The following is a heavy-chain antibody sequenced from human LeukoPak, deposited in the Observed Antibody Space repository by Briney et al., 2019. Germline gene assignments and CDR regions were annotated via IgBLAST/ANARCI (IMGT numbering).Heavy chain of an antibody. CDR1: GFTFSNYG. V-gene: IGHV3-30*18. CDR2: ISYDGTSQ. D-gene: IGHD4-17*01. Sequence: GRSLRLSCAASGFTFSNYGMHWVRQAPGKGLEWVTGISYDGTSQYYADSVKGRFTISRDNSRNMMLLQMNSLRAEDTALYYCTKDKGYGDYYYYYGMDVWGQGTTVTVSS. J-gene: IGHJ6*02. CDR3: TKDKGYGDYYYYYGMDV.